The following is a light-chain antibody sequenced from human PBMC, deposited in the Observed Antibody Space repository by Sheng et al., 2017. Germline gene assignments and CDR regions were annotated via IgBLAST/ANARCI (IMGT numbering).Light chain of an antibody. V-gene: IGLV3-1*01. Sequence: SYEVTQPPSVSVSPGQTASITCSGDKLGDKYVCWYQQKPGQSPVVVIYQDNKRPSGIPERFSGSNSGNTATLTISGTQAIDDADYYCQAWDNNIVFGRGTKLTVL. J-gene: IGLJ2*01. CDR1: KLGDKY. CDR2: QDN. CDR3: QAWDNNIV.